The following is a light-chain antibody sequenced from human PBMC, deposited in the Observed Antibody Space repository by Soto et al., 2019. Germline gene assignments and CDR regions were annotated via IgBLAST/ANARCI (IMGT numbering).Light chain of an antibody. J-gene: IGLJ2*01. CDR2: DVS. Sequence: QSVLTQPASESGCPGQSITISCTGTSSDVGGYNYVSWYQQHPGKAPKLMIYDVSNRPSGVSNRFSGSKSGNTASLTISGLQAEDEADYYCSSYTSSSTLEVFGGGTKLTVL. CDR3: SSYTSSSTLEV. CDR1: SSDVGGYNY. V-gene: IGLV2-14*01.